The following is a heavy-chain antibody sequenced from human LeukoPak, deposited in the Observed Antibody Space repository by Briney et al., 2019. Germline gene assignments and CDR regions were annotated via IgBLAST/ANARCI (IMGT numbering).Heavy chain of an antibody. Sequence: GGSLRLSCAASGFTFSSYGMHWVRQAPGKGLEWVAFIRYDGSNKYYADSVKGRFTISRDNSKNTLYLQVNSLRPEDTAVYYCTRDLSGHYSIDYWGQGTLVTVSS. V-gene: IGHV3-30*02. J-gene: IGHJ4*02. CDR3: TRDLSGHYSIDY. D-gene: IGHD3-22*01. CDR1: GFTFSSYG. CDR2: IRYDGSNK.